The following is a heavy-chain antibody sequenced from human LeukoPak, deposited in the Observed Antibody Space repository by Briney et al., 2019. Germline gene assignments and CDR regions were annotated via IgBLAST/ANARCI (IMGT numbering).Heavy chain of an antibody. CDR3: ARTYYDFWSGYFH. D-gene: IGHD3-3*01. CDR2: IYTSGST. V-gene: IGHV4-61*02. J-gene: IGHJ4*02. CDR1: GGSISSGSYY. Sequence: PSETLSLTCTVSGGSISSGSYYWSWIRQPAGKGLEWIGRIYTSGSTNYNPSLKSRVTISVDTSKNQFSLKLSSVTAADTAVYYCARTYYDFWSGYFHWGQGTLVTVSS.